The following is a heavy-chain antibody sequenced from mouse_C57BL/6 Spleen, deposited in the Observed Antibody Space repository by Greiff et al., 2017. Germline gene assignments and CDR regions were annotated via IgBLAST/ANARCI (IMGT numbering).Heavy chain of an antibody. J-gene: IGHJ3*01. CDR3: KDHSGFDY. D-gene: IGHD6-1*01. Sequence: EVKLEESGGGLVQPGGSMKLSCVASGFTFSNYWMNWVRQSPDKGLEWVAQISFTSDNYSSHYAESVKGRFTISRDDSKRIVYLPTNNSRDEDTAIYYCKDHSGFDYWGQGTLVTVSA. V-gene: IGHV6-3*01. CDR2: ISFTSDNYSS. CDR1: GFTFSNYW.